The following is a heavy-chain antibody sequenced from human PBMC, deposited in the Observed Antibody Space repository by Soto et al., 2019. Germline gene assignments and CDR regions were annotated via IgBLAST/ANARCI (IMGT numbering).Heavy chain of an antibody. CDR1: GFTFSSYS. CDR2: ISSSSSDI. D-gene: IGHD4-17*01. Sequence: EVQLVESGGGLVKPGGSLRLSCAASGFTFSSYSMNWVRQAPGKGLEWVSSISSSSSDIYYADSVKGRFTISRDNAKNSLYLQMNSLRAEDTAVYYWAIDRHSSSFGDGYYYGMDVWGQGTTVTVSS. J-gene: IGHJ6*02. V-gene: IGHV3-21*01. CDR3: AIDRHSSSFGDGYYYGMDV.